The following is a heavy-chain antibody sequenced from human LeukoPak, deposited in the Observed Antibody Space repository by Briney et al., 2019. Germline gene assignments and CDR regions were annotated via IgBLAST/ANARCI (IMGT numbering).Heavy chain of an antibody. D-gene: IGHD6-13*01. V-gene: IGHV4-59*08. CDR2: IYYSGST. CDR3: ARRVYSSSSGGAFDI. Sequence: TSETLSLTCTVSGGSISSYYWSWIRQPPGKGLEWIGYIYYSGSTNYNPSLKSRVTISVDTSKNQFSLKLSSVTAADTAVYYCARRVYSSSSGGAFDIWGQGAMVTVSS. J-gene: IGHJ3*02. CDR1: GGSISSYY.